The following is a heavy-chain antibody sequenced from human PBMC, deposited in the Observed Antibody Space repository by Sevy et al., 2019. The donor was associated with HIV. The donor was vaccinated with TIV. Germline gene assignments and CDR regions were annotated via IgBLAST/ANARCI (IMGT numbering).Heavy chain of an antibody. CDR2: INPNNGDA. CDR1: GYSFTGFY. Sequence: ASVKVSCKASGYSFTGFYIHWMRQAPGQGLEWMGWINPNNGDAKYAQKYQGRVTMTRDTSATTTYMELNSLRSDDTAMYYCVRGYFGSGSYRLLYWGQGAPVTVSS. CDR3: VRGYFGSGSYRLLY. V-gene: IGHV1-2*02. D-gene: IGHD3-10*01. J-gene: IGHJ4*02.